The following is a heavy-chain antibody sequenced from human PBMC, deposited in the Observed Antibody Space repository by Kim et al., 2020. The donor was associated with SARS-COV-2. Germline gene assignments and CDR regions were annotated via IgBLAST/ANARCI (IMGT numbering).Heavy chain of an antibody. CDR3: GKDAARRRGWLPDY. CDR1: GFTFSSYG. J-gene: IGHJ4*02. V-gene: IGHV3-30*18. Sequence: GGSLRLSCAASGFTFSSYGMHWVRQAPGKGLEWVAVISYDGSNKYYADSVKGRFTISRDNSKNTLYLQMNSLRAEDTAVYYCGKDAARRRGWLPDYWGRG. D-gene: IGHD5-12*01. CDR2: ISYDGSNK.